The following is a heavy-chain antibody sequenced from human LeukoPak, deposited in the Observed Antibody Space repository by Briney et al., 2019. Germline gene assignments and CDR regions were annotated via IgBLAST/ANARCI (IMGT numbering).Heavy chain of an antibody. CDR1: GGSISSYY. Sequence: SETLSLTCTVSGGSISSYYWSWIRQPPGKGLESIGYIHYTGRTNYNPSLMSRVTLSVDTSKTQFSLKLTSVTAADTAVYYCARGTFGYTNYGSGRVGDYFYYMDVWGKGATVTVSS. D-gene: IGHD3-10*01. J-gene: IGHJ6*03. V-gene: IGHV4-59*01. CDR3: ARGTFGYTNYGSGRVGDYFYYMDV. CDR2: IHYTGRT.